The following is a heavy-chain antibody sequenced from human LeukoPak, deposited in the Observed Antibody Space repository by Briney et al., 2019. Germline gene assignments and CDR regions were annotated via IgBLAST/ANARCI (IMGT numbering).Heavy chain of an antibody. V-gene: IGHV1-18*01. Sequence: GASVKVSCKTSGYTFTSYGIIWVRQAPGQGLEWMGWISAYNGNRNYAQKLQGRVTMTTDTSTSTAYMELRSLRSDDTAVYYCARGGPGWDSSSWYYFDYWGQGTLVTVSS. CDR1: GYTFTSYG. D-gene: IGHD6-13*01. CDR2: ISAYNGNR. CDR3: ARGGPGWDSSSWYYFDY. J-gene: IGHJ4*02.